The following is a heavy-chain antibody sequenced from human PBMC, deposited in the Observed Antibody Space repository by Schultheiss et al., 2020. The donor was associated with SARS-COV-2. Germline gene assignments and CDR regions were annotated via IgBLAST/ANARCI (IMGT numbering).Heavy chain of an antibody. V-gene: IGHV4-31*03. CDR1: GGSISSGGYH. Sequence: SETLSLTCTVSGGSISSGGYHWSWIRQYPGKGLEWIGYIYYSGRTSYNPSLKRRVTISLDTSKNQFSLKLSSVTAEDTAVYYCAKEVKETNFDYWGQGTLVTVSS. CDR2: IYYSGRT. D-gene: IGHD2-21*01. CDR3: AKEVKETNFDY. J-gene: IGHJ4*02.